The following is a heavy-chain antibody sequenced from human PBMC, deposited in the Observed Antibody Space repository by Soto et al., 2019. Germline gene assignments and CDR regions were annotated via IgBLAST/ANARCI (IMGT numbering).Heavy chain of an antibody. CDR2: ISSTSSTK. Sequence: GGSLRLSCAASGFTFSSHAMNWVRQAPGKGLEWVSFISSTSSTKNYADSVKGRFTISGDNAKNSLYLQMNSLRDEDTAVYYCARDSMAKISHFDYWGQGALVTVSS. J-gene: IGHJ4*02. CDR1: GFTFSSHA. D-gene: IGHD5-12*01. V-gene: IGHV3-48*02. CDR3: ARDSMAKISHFDY.